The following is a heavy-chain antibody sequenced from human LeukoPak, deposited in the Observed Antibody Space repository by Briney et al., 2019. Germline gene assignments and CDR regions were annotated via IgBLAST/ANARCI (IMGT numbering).Heavy chain of an antibody. Sequence: GGSLRLSCAASGFTFDDYAMHWVRQAPGKGLEWVSGISGSGDNTYYADSVKGRFTISRDNSKNTLYVQVNSLGTEDTAAYYCAKGSYYDSSGSFYFDYWGQGTLVTVSS. D-gene: IGHD3-22*01. J-gene: IGHJ4*02. CDR1: GFTFDDYA. CDR3: AKGSYYDSSGSFYFDY. V-gene: IGHV3-23*01. CDR2: ISGSGDNT.